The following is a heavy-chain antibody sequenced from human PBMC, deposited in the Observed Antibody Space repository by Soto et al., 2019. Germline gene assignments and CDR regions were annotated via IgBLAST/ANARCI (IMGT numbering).Heavy chain of an antibody. J-gene: IGHJ4*02. CDR1: GFTFSSYG. CDR2: IWYDGSNK. V-gene: IGHV3-33*01. D-gene: IGHD3-10*01. Sequence: QVQLVESGGGVVQPGRSLRLSCVASGFTFSSYGMHWVRQAPGKGLEWVAVIWYDGSNKYYADSVKGRFTISRDNSKNTLYLQMNSLRAEDTAVYYCARDLVRGVIDYWGQGTLVTVSS. CDR3: ARDLVRGVIDY.